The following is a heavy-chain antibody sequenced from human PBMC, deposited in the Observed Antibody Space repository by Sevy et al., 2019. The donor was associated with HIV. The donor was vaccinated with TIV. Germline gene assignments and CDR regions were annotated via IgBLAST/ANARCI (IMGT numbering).Heavy chain of an antibody. D-gene: IGHD2-15*01. CDR3: ARAFYCSGGSCWMYFDY. J-gene: IGHJ4*02. CDR2: ISAYNGNT. Sequence: ASVKVSCKASGYTFTSYGIGWVRQAPGQGLEWMGWISAYNGNTNYAQNLQGRVTMTTDTSTSTAYMELRSLKSDDTAVYHCARAFYCSGGSCWMYFDYWGQGTLVTVSS. CDR1: GYTFTSYG. V-gene: IGHV1-18*01.